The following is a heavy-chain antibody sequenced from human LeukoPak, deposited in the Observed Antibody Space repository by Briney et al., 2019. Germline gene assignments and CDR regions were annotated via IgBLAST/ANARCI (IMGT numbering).Heavy chain of an antibody. D-gene: IGHD5-18*01. CDR1: GYTFTSYD. CDR3: ARVASKARYSYGDY. Sequence: ASVKVSCKASGYTFTSYDINWVRQATGQGLEWMGWMNPNSGNTGYAQKFQGRVTMTRNTSISTAYMELSSLRSEDTAVYYCARVASKARYSYGDYWGQGTLVTVSS. J-gene: IGHJ4*02. CDR2: MNPNSGNT. V-gene: IGHV1-8*01.